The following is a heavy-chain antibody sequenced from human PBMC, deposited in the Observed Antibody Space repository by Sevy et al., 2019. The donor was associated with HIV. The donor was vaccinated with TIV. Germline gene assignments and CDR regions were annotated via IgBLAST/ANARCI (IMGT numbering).Heavy chain of an antibody. J-gene: IGHJ1*01. D-gene: IGHD3-10*01. Sequence: GGSLRLSCAASGFTVTTYAMNWVRQAPGKGLEWVSTISGSAGSTYYADSVKGRLTISRDNSKNTLYLQMNSLRAEDTAVYYCAKTSDSPREYFQHWGQGTLVTVSS. CDR3: AKTSDSPREYFQH. V-gene: IGHV3-23*01. CDR1: GFTVTTYA. CDR2: ISGSAGST.